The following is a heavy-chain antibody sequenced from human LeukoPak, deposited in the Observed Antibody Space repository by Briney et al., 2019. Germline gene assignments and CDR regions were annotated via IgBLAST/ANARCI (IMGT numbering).Heavy chain of an antibody. CDR1: GFTFSSYG. Sequence: GGSLRLSCAASGFTFSSYGMHWVRQAPGKGLEWVAFIRYDGSNKYYADSVKGRFTISRDNSKNTLYLQMNSLRAEDTAVYYCAKAPSISMGRGVISYYYGMDVWGQGTTVTVSS. CDR3: AKAPSISMGRGVISYYYGMDV. CDR2: IRYDGSNK. D-gene: IGHD3-10*01. V-gene: IGHV3-30*02. J-gene: IGHJ6*02.